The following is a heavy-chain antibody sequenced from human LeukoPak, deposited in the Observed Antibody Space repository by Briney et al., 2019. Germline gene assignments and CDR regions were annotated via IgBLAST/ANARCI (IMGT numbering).Heavy chain of an antibody. D-gene: IGHD6-6*01. V-gene: IGHV4-39*07. CDR1: GASISSSSYY. J-gene: IGHJ6*03. CDR3: ARGRRSSSSGRYYYYYMDV. Sequence: SETLSLTCTVSGASISSSSYYWVWIRQPPGKGLEWIGNIYYSGSTYYNPSLKSRVTISVDTSKNQFSLKLSSVTAADTAVYYCARGRRSSSSGRYYYYYMDVWGKGTTVTVSS. CDR2: IYYSGST.